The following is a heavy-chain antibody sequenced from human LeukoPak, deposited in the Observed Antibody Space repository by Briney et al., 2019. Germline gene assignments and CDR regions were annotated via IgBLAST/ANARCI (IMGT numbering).Heavy chain of an antibody. CDR3: SRGPLSIVVVPGDRFDF. D-gene: IGHD2-2*01. CDR2: ISSSSSHI. V-gene: IGHV3-21*01. J-gene: IGHJ4*02. CDR1: GFTFSSYS. Sequence: GGSLRLYCAASGFTFSSYSMNWVRQAPGKGLEWVSCISSSSSHIYYADSVKGRFTISRDNAKNSLYLQMNSLRAEDTAFYYCSRGPLSIVVVPGDRFDFWGQGTLVTVSS.